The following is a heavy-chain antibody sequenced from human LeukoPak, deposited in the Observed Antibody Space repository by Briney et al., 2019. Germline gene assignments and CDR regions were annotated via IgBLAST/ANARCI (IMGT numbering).Heavy chain of an antibody. V-gene: IGHV3-23*01. CDR1: GFTFSSYG. J-gene: IGHJ4*02. CDR2: ISGSGGST. D-gene: IGHD2-21*02. CDR3: AKGLVYCGGDCYSTYFDY. Sequence: GGSLRLSCAASGFTFSSYGMHWVRQAPGKGLEWVSAISGSGGSTYYADSVKGRFTISRDNSKNTLYLQMNSLRAEDTAVYYCAKGLVYCGGDCYSTYFDYWGQGTLVTVSS.